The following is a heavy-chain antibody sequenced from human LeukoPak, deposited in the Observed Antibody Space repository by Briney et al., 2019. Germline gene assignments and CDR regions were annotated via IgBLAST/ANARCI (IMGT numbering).Heavy chain of an antibody. Sequence: SETLSLTCAVYGGSFSGHYWSWIRQPPGKGLEWIGEIHHSGSTNYNPSLKSRVTISVDTSNHQFSLRLSSVTAADTAMYYCARENYYSYMDVWGKGTTVTISS. CDR1: GGSFSGHY. CDR3: ARENYYSYMDV. V-gene: IGHV4-34*01. CDR2: IHHSGST. J-gene: IGHJ6*03.